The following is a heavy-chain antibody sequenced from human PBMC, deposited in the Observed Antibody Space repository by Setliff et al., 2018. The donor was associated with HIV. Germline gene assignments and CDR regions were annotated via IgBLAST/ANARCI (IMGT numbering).Heavy chain of an antibody. V-gene: IGHV4-39*01. J-gene: IGHJ4*02. CDR1: GGSIISDIFY. CDR2: IYPGST. Sequence: ETMSLTCSVSGGSIISDIFYWGWIRQPPGKGLEWIGSIYPGSTKCNPSLRSRLTISLDSPTNQFSVTLSSVTAADTAMYYCARYTVGSMVDYWGPGTLVTVSS. CDR3: ARYTVGSMVDY. D-gene: IGHD5-12*01.